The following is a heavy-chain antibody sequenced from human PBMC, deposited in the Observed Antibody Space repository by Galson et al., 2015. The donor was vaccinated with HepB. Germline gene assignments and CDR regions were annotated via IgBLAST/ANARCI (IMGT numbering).Heavy chain of an antibody. D-gene: IGHD4-17*01. CDR1: GFTLSRYW. CDR3: GGFYGDYGT. CDR2: IKTDGSST. Sequence: SLRLSCAASGFTLSRYWMHWVRQAPGKGLVWVSRIKTDGSSTDYADSVKGRFTISRDNAKNTLYLQMDSLRAEDTAIYYCGGFYGDYGTWGQGTLVTVSS. V-gene: IGHV3-74*01. J-gene: IGHJ5*02.